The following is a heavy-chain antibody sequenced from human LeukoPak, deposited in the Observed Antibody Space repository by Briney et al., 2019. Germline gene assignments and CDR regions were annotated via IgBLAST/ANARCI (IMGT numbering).Heavy chain of an antibody. CDR2: IEQDGSEK. J-gene: IGHJ4*02. CDR1: GFTVGSSY. CDR3: ARDVTYYYDSSGYRLNY. Sequence: GGSLRLSCAASGFTVGSSYMDWVRQAPGKGLEWVANIEQDGSEKYYVDSVKGRFTISRDNAKNSLYLQMNSLRAEDTAVYYCARDVTYYYDSSGYRLNYWGQGTLVTVSS. D-gene: IGHD3-22*01. V-gene: IGHV3-7*01.